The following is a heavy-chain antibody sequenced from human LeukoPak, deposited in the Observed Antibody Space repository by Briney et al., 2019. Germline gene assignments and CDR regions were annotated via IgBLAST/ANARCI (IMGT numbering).Heavy chain of an antibody. CDR1: GYTFTGYH. D-gene: IGHD5-18*01. J-gene: IGHJ4*02. CDR3: ARGRIQLWPPLDS. V-gene: IGHV1-2*02. Sequence: ASMKVSCKASGYTFTGYHMHWVRQVPGQGLEWMGWIRPYSGGTNYAQRFQGRVTMTRVTSISTAFMELSRLRSDDTAVYYCARGRIQLWPPLDSWGQGTLVTVSS. CDR2: IRPYSGGT.